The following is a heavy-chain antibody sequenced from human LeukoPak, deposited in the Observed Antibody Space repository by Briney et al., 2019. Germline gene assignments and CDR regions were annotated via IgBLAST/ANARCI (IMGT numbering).Heavy chain of an antibody. CDR1: GYTFTSYY. V-gene: IGHV1-46*01. D-gene: IGHD3-3*01. J-gene: IGHJ4*02. Sequence: ASVKVSCKASGYTFTSYYMHWVRQAPGQGLEWMGIINPSGGSTSYAQKLQGRVTMTTDTSTSTAYMELRSLRSDDTAVYYCASGVTIFGPNYFDYWGQGTLVTVSS. CDR3: ASGVTIFGPNYFDY. CDR2: INPSGGST.